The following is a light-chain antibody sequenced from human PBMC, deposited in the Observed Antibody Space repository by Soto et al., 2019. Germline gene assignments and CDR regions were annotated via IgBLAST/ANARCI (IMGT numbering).Light chain of an antibody. Sequence: QSVLTQPASVSGSPGQSITISCTGTSSDIGGYKSVSWYQQHPGKAPKRMIYEVSNRPSGVANRFSGSKSGNTASLTISGLQAEDEADYYCSSYTSSSTVVFGGGTKLTV. CDR3: SSYTSSSTVV. CDR2: EVS. CDR1: SSDIGGYKS. V-gene: IGLV2-14*01. J-gene: IGLJ2*01.